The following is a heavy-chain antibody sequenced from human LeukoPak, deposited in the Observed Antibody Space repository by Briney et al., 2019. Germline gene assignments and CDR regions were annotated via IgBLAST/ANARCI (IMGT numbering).Heavy chain of an antibody. V-gene: IGHV4-31*03. J-gene: IGHJ4*02. CDR3: ARLADDSSGYYYDY. D-gene: IGHD3-22*01. CDR1: GGSISSGGYY. Sequence: PSETLSLTCTVSGGSISSGGYYWSWIRQHPGKGLEWIGYIYYSGSTYYNPSLKSRVTISVDTSKNQFSLKLSSVTAADTAVYYCARLADDSSGYYYDYWGQGTLVTVSS. CDR2: IYYSGST.